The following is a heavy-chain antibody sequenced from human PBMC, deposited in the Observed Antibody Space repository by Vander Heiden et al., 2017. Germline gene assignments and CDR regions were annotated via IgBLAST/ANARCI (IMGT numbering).Heavy chain of an antibody. D-gene: IGHD1-26*01. Sequence: EWVSAISGSGGSTYYADSVKGRFTISRDNSKNTLYLQMNSLRAEDTAVYYCAKDLSGSYYGNFQGYFDYWGQGTLVTVSS. CDR2: ISGSGGST. J-gene: IGHJ4*02. V-gene: IGHV3-23*01. CDR3: AKDLSGSYYGNFQGYFDY.